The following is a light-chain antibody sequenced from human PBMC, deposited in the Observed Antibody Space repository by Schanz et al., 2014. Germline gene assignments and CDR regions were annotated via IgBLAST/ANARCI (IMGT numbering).Light chain of an antibody. CDR2: GAS. J-gene: IGKJ1*01. CDR1: RGLSTN. V-gene: IGKV3D-15*01. CDR3: QQSSFNPWT. Sequence: EVVMTQSPATLSVSPGERATLSCRASRGLSTNLAWYQQKPGQAPRLLIYGASKRATGIPDRFSGSGSGTDFSLTISRLEPEDFATYFCQQSSFNPWTFGQGTKVEMK.